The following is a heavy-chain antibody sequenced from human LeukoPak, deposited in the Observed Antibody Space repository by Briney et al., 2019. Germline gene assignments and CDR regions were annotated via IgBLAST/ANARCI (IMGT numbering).Heavy chain of an antibody. J-gene: IGHJ5*02. V-gene: IGHV3-9*01. Sequence: GRSLRLSCAASGFTFDDYAMHWVRQAPGKGLEWVSGISWNSGSIGYADSVKGLFTISRDNAKNSLYLQMNSLRAEDTALHYCAKDPRRYSSSAGWFDPWGQGTLVTVSS. CDR3: AKDPRRYSSSAGWFDP. CDR2: ISWNSGSI. CDR1: GFTFDDYA. D-gene: IGHD6-6*01.